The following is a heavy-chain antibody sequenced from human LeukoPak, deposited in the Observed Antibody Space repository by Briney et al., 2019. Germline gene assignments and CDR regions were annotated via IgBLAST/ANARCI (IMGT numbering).Heavy chain of an antibody. D-gene: IGHD5-12*01. CDR3: ARVGFSGYDS. J-gene: IGHJ5*02. CDR1: GFVFSNYA. V-gene: IGHV3-64*01. CDR2: ITGYGSTP. Sequence: GGSLRLSCATSGFVFSNYAMNWVREAPGKGLEYVSAITGYGSTPYYASSVKGRFTISRDNSRNTLYLQMGSLRSEDMAVYYCARVGFSGYDSWGQGTLVTVSS.